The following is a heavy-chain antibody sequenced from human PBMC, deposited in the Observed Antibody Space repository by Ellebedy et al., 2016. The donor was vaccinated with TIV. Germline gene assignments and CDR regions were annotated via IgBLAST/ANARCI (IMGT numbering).Heavy chain of an antibody. CDR2: IKQDGSEK. V-gene: IGHV3-7*01. D-gene: IGHD4-23*01. J-gene: IGHJ4*02. CDR3: ATTLNYGGNCFFDN. Sequence: GESLKISCAASGLSVSSNYMSWVRQAPGKGLEWVANIKQDGSEKYYVDSVKGRFTISRDNAKNSVDLQMNTLRAEGTAVYYCATTLNYGGNCFFDNWGQGTLVTVSS. CDR1: GLSVSSNY.